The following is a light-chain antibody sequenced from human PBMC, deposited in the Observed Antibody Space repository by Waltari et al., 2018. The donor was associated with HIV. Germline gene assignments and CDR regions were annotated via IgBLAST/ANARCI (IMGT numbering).Light chain of an antibody. J-gene: IGKJ2*01. CDR3: QQYYSVPYT. CDR2: WAS. CDR1: RILLYCSNNKSY. Sequence: DIVMTQSPHSLAVSLGARAPLNCKSSRILLYCSNNKSYLAWYQQKAGQRPKLLIYWASTRESGVPDRFSGSGSGTDFTLTISSLQAEDVAVYYCQQYYSVPYTFGQGTKLEIK. V-gene: IGKV4-1*01.